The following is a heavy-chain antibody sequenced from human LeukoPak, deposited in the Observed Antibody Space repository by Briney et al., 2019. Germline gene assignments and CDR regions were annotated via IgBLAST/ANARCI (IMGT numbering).Heavy chain of an antibody. CDR3: ASINEWLSDSYFDY. Sequence: GRSLRLSCAASGFTFSSYAMHWVRQAPGKGLEWVAVISYDGSNKYYADSVKGRFTISRDNAKNSLYLQMNSLRAEDTAVYYCASINEWLSDSYFDYWGQGTLVTVSS. CDR2: ISYDGSNK. D-gene: IGHD3-3*01. V-gene: IGHV3-30-3*01. J-gene: IGHJ4*02. CDR1: GFTFSSYA.